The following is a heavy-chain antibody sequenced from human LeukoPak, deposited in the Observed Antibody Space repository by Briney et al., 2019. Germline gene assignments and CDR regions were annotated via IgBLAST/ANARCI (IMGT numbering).Heavy chain of an antibody. CDR2: IYYSGST. Sequence: SETLSLTCTVSGGSISSHYWSWIRQPPGKGLEWIGYIYYSGSTKFNPSLKSRVTISVDTSKNQFSLKLSSVTAADTAVYYCARGGGVTYYDRPGYLWYFDYWGQGTLVTVSS. J-gene: IGHJ4*02. D-gene: IGHD3-22*01. CDR1: GGSISSHY. V-gene: IGHV4-59*11. CDR3: ARGGGVTYYDRPGYLWYFDY.